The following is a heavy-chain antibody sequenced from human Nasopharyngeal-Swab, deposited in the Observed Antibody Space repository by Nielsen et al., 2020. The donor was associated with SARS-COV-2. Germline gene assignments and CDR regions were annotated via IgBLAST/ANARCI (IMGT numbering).Heavy chain of an antibody. CDR2: ISWDGGRT. Sequence: ETLSLTCAASGFNFGDYTMHWVRQAPRKGLEGVSHISWDGGRTKYADSVRGRFTISRDNSKDFLYLQLNSLGTEDTGFYFCARDKRSSSLFDYWGQGTLVIVSS. V-gene: IGHV3-43*01. CDR3: ARDKRSSSLFDY. J-gene: IGHJ4*02. CDR1: GFNFGDYT. D-gene: IGHD2-2*01.